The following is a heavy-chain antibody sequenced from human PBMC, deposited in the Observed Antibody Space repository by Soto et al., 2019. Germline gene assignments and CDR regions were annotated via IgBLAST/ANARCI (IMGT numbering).Heavy chain of an antibody. CDR3: ASDTGEGTFDF. CDR2: INAGYGNT. V-gene: IGHV1-3*01. CDR1: GYTFSSYA. J-gene: IGHJ4*02. D-gene: IGHD7-27*01. Sequence: QVHLVQSGAEVRKPGASVKVSCKASGYTFSSYAMHWVRQAPGQRLEWMGWINAGYGNTKSSQKFQDRVTISRDTSASTAYMELTRLRSEDTAVYYCASDTGEGTFDFGGQGTLVTVSS.